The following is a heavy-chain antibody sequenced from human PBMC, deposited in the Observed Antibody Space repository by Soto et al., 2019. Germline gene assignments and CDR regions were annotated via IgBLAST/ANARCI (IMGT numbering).Heavy chain of an antibody. J-gene: IGHJ6*02. D-gene: IGHD1-1*01. CDR1: GYTFTGYY. Sequence: GASVKVSCKSSGYTFTGYYMHWVRQAPGQGLEWMGWINPNSGGTNYAQKFQGWVTVTRDTSISTAYMELSRLRSDDTAVYYCARGSTTGTTPTGLPYYYGMDVWGQGTTVTVSS. V-gene: IGHV1-2*04. CDR2: INPNSGGT. CDR3: ARGSTTGTTPTGLPYYYGMDV.